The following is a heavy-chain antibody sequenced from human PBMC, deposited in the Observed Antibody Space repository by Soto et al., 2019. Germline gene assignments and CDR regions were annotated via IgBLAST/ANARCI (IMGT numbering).Heavy chain of an antibody. CDR3: AGGSGWLIDY. CDR1: GFTFSSYW. J-gene: IGHJ4*02. D-gene: IGHD6-19*01. V-gene: IGHV3-7*03. Sequence: EVHLVESGGGLVQPGGSLRLSCEASGFTFSSYWMNWVRQAPGKGLEWVAIIEKDGSEIHYVDSVKGRFTISSDNTRNFLYLQIDGPRDDDTAVYYCAGGSGWLIDYWGRGTLVTVSS. CDR2: IEKDGSEI.